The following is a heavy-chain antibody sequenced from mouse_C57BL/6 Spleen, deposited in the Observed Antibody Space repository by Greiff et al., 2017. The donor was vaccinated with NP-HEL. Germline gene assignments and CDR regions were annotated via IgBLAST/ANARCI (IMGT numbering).Heavy chain of an antibody. V-gene: IGHV1-69*01. CDR2: IDPSDSYT. CDR1: GYTFTSYW. D-gene: IGHD2-14*01. J-gene: IGHJ3*01. CDR3: AKGTGFAY. Sequence: QVQLKQPGAELVMPGASVKLSCKASGYTFTSYWMHWVKQRPGQGLEWIGEIDPSDSYTNYNQKFKGKSTLTVDKSSSTAYMQLSSLTSEDSAVYYCAKGTGFAYWGQGTLVTVSA.